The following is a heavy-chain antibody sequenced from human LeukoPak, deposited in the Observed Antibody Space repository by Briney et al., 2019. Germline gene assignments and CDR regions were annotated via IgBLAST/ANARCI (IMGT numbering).Heavy chain of an antibody. CDR1: GGSFSGYY. CDR3: ARVCSSTSRAFDY. J-gene: IGHJ4*02. CDR2: INHSGST. V-gene: IGHV4-34*01. D-gene: IGHD2-2*01. Sequence: SETLSLTCAVYGGSFSGYYWSWIRRPPGKGLEWIGEINHSGSTNYNPSLKSRVTISVDTSKNQFSLKLSSVTAADTAVYYCARVCSSTSRAFDYWGQGTLVTVSS.